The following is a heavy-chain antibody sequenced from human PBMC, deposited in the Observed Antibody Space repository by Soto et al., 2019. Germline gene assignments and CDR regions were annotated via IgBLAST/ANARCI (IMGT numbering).Heavy chain of an antibody. J-gene: IGHJ5*02. CDR3: AWYCSSTSCPEGNWFDP. CDR1: GGTFSSYT. V-gene: IGHV1-69*02. D-gene: IGHD2-2*01. Sequence: QVQLVQSGAEVKKPGSSVKVSCKASGGTFSSYTISWVRQAPGQGLEWMGRIIPILGIANYAQKFQGRVTITADKSTSTAYMERSSLRSEDTAVYYCAWYCSSTSCPEGNWFDPWGQGTLVTVSS. CDR2: IIPILGIA.